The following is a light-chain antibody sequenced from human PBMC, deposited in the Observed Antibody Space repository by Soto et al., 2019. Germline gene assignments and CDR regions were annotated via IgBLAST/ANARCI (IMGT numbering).Light chain of an antibody. V-gene: IGKV1-5*01. Sequence: DIQMTQSPSTLSASVEDRVTITCRASQSISSWLAWYQSKPGKAPKLLIYDASTLKSGVPSRFSGSGSGTEFTLTISSLQPDDFATYYCQQYNANFGQGTKVDIK. CDR2: DAS. CDR1: QSISSW. J-gene: IGKJ1*01. CDR3: QQYNAN.